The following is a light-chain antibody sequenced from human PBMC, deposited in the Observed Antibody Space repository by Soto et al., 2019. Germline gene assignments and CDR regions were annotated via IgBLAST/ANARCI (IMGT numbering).Light chain of an antibody. CDR1: SGDVGSYDL. CDR3: CSYAGSSTVI. Sequence: QSVLTQPASVSGSPGQSITISCTGTSGDVGSYDLVSWYQQPPGKAPKLMIYEVTKRPSGVSDRFSGSKSVNTASLTISGLQAEDEANYYCCSYAGSSTVIFGGGTKLTVL. J-gene: IGLJ2*01. V-gene: IGLV2-23*02. CDR2: EVT.